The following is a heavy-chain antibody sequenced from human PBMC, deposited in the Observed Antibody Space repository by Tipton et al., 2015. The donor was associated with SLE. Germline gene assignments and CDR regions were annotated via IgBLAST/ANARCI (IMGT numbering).Heavy chain of an antibody. J-gene: IGHJ4*02. CDR1: GYSFTSYG. CDR2: ISAYNGNT. D-gene: IGHD3-10*02. Sequence: QVQLVQSGAEVKKPGASVKVSCKASGYSFTSYGFSWVRQAPGQGLEWMGWISAYNGNTNYAQKFQGRVTMTRDTSTNTAYMELTRLHYDDTAVYFCVTGDLWTNRLSSPMXXXWGQGTLITVSS. CDR3: VTGDLWTNRLSSPMXXX. V-gene: IGHV1-18*01.